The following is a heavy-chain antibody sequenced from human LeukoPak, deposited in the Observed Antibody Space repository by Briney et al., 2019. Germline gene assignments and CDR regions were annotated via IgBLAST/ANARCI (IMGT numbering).Heavy chain of an antibody. J-gene: IGHJ6*02. CDR3: ARERWHCRVNCYSVYYYALDV. CDR1: GGTFISYA. CDR2: INPGNGDT. V-gene: IGHV1-3*01. Sequence: ASVKVSCKASGGTFISYAISWVRQAPGQRLEWLGWINPGNGDTKYSQNFQGRVTVTSDTSAATAYVELNSLTSEDTAVYYCARERWHCRVNCYSVYYYALDVWGQGTTVTVSS. D-gene: IGHD2-15*01.